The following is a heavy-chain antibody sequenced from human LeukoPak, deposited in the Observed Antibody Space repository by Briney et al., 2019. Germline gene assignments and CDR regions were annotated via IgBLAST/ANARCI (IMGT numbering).Heavy chain of an antibody. CDR1: GFTFTSYA. CDR2: ISGSGDST. V-gene: IGHV3-23*01. D-gene: IGHD2-2*01. Sequence: GGSLRLACAASGFTFTSYAISCFRQAPGKGLEWVSAISGSGDSTYYADSVKGRFTISRDNSKNTLDLQMNSLSAEDTAVYYCFTLWYQLLPHHFDYWGQGTLVTVSS. J-gene: IGHJ4*02. CDR3: FTLWYQLLPHHFDY.